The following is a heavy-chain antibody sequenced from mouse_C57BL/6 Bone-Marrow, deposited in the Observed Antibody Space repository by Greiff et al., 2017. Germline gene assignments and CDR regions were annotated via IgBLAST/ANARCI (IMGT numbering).Heavy chain of an antibody. J-gene: IGHJ3*01. CDR3: ARPYSNYFAWFAY. CDR1: GFTFSDYY. V-gene: IGHV5-12*01. D-gene: IGHD2-5*01. Sequence: EVMLVESGGGLVQPGGSLKLSCAASGFTFSDYYMYWVRQTPEKRLEWVAYISNGGGSTYYPDTVKGRFTISRDKAKNTLYLQMSRLKSEDTAMYYCARPYSNYFAWFAYWGQGTLVTVSA. CDR2: ISNGGGST.